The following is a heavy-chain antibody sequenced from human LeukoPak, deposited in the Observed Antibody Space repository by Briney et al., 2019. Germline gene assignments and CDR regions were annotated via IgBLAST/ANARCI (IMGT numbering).Heavy chain of an antibody. D-gene: IGHD2-2*01. J-gene: IGHJ4*02. V-gene: IGHV1-18*01. Sequence: GASVKVSCKASGYTFTSYGISWVRRAPGQGLEWMGWISAYNGNTNYAQKLQGRVTMTTDTSTSTAYMELRSLRSDDAAVYYCARPRGYCSSTSCFHFDYWGQGTLVTVSS. CDR1: GYTFTSYG. CDR2: ISAYNGNT. CDR3: ARPRGYCSSTSCFHFDY.